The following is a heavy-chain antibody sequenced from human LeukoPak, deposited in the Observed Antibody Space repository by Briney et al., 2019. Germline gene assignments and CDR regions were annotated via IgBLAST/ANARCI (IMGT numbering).Heavy chain of an antibody. CDR3: ASRLKGGSYYFDY. Sequence: PSETLSLTCSVSGGSISSGPYFWSWIRQSPGQGLEWIGYIWPSGSTNYNPSLKSRVTISVDTSKNQFSLKLSSVTAADTAVYYCASRLKGGSYYFDYWGQGTLVTVSS. CDR1: GGSISSGPYF. J-gene: IGHJ4*02. V-gene: IGHV4-30-2*06. D-gene: IGHD1-26*01. CDR2: IWPSGST.